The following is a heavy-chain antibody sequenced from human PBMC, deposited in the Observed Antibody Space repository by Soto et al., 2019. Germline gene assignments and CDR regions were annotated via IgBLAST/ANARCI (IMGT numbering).Heavy chain of an antibody. CDR3: AKDCYSTGGSGTFNY. CDR1: GFTFSSYA. D-gene: IGHD3-10*01. J-gene: IGHJ4*02. V-gene: IGHV3-23*01. Sequence: QPGGSLRLSCAASGFTFSSYAMSWVRQAPGKGLEWVSAISGSGGSTYYADSVKGRFTISRDNSKNTLYLQMNSLRAEDTAVYYWAKDCYSTGGSGTFNYWGQGTLVTVSS. CDR2: ISGSGGST.